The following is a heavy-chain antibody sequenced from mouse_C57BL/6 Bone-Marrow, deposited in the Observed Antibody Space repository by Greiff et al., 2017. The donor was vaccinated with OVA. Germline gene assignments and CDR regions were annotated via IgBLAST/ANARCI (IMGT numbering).Heavy chain of an antibody. CDR2: IDPSDSYT. V-gene: IGHV1-59*01. CDR1: GYTFTSYW. Sequence: QVQLQQPGAELVRPGTSVKLSCKASGYTFTSYWMHWVKQRPGQGLEWIGVIDPSDSYTNYNQKFKGKAKLTVDTSSSTAYMQLSSLTSEDSAVXYCARMDYYGSPYYFDYWGQGTTLTVSS. D-gene: IGHD1-1*01. J-gene: IGHJ2*01. CDR3: ARMDYYGSPYYFDY.